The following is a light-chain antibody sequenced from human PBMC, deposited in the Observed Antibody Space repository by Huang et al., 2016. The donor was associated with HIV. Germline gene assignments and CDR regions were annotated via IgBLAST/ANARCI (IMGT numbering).Light chain of an antibody. J-gene: IGKJ3*01. CDR3: QQSYSSPFT. CDR2: GAS. V-gene: IGKV1-39*01. CDR1: QSISSD. Sequence: DIQMTQSPSSLSASVGDRVSITCRPSQSISSDLNWYQHKPGKAPNLLIYGASSLQSGVPSRFSGSGSGTDFTLTISSLQPEDFATYYCQQSYSSPFTFGPGTQVDFK.